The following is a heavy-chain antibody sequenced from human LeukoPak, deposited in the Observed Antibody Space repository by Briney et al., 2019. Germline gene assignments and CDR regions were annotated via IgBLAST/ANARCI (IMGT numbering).Heavy chain of an antibody. CDR3: AKVEWPDAFSI. CDR2: ISSSGDNT. Sequence: GGPLRLSCVASGFTYSSYAMTWVRQAPGKGLGWVSLISSSGDNTYYADSVEGRFTISRDNSKNTLYLQMNSLRAEDTAIYYRAKVEWPDAFSIWGQGTMVTVSS. CDR1: GFTYSSYA. J-gene: IGHJ3*02. D-gene: IGHD3-3*01. V-gene: IGHV3-23*01.